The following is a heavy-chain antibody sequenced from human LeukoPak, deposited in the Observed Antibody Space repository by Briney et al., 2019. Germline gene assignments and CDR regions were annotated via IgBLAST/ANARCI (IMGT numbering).Heavy chain of an antibody. CDR1: GYSFTSYW. V-gene: IGHV5-51*01. Sequence: GESLKISCKGSGYSFTSYWIGWVRQMPGKGLEWMGIIYPGDSDTRYSPSFQGQVTISADKSISTAYLQWSSLKASDTAMYYCARKYCSGGSCYWAFDYWGQGTLFTVSS. D-gene: IGHD2-15*01. J-gene: IGHJ4*02. CDR3: ARKYCSGGSCYWAFDY. CDR2: IYPGDSDT.